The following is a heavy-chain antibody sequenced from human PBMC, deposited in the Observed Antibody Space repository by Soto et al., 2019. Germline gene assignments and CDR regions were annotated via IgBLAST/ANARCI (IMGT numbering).Heavy chain of an antibody. D-gene: IGHD1-26*01. Sequence: SETLSLTCAVSGDSISSSNWWTWVRQPPGKGLEWIGEIYHSGNTNYNPSLRSRVTISVDKSKNQFSLKLNFVTAADTAVYYYSRVGAEYLVARADRWLDPWGQGTLVTVPS. V-gene: IGHV4-4*02. CDR1: GDSISSSNW. CDR2: IYHSGNT. CDR3: SRVGAEYLVARADRWLDP. J-gene: IGHJ5*02.